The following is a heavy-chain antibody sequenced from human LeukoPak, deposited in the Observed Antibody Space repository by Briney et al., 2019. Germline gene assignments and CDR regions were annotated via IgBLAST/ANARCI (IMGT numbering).Heavy chain of an antibody. Sequence: ASVKVSCKASGYTFTGYYMHWVRQAPGQGLEWMGWINPNSGGTNYAQKFQGRVTMTRDTSISTAYMELSRLRPDDTAVYYCARVQQQWQNIDYWGQGTLVTVSS. CDR1: GYTFTGYY. D-gene: IGHD6-19*01. V-gene: IGHV1-2*02. CDR3: ARVQQQWQNIDY. J-gene: IGHJ4*02. CDR2: INPNSGGT.